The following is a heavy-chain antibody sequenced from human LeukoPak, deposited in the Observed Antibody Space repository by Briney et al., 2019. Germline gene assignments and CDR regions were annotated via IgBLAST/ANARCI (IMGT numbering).Heavy chain of an antibody. D-gene: IGHD6-19*01. CDR1: GLPIADFA. J-gene: IGHJ4*02. CDR2: ISGNGGST. V-gene: IGHV3-43*02. CDR3: AKGGGWLIDY. Sequence: PGGSLRLSCVASGLPIADFAMHWVRQAPGKGLEWVSLISGNGGSTHYADSVKGRFTISRDNSKNSLYLQMNSLRTEDTALYYCAKGGGWLIDYWGQGTLVTVSS.